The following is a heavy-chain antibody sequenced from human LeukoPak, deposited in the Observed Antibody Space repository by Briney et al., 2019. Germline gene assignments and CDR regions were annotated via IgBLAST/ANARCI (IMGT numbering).Heavy chain of an antibody. CDR1: GGSISSYY. J-gene: IGHJ4*02. CDR2: IYYSGST. CDR3: ARVFKGYYDSSGYWTGNYYYYFDY. Sequence: SETLSLTCTVSGGSISSYYWSWIRQPPGKGLEGIGYIYYSGSTNYNPSLKSRATISVDTSKNQFSQKLSSVTAADTAVYYCARVFKGYYDSSGYWTGNYYYYFDYWGQGTLVTVSS. D-gene: IGHD3-22*01. V-gene: IGHV4-59*01.